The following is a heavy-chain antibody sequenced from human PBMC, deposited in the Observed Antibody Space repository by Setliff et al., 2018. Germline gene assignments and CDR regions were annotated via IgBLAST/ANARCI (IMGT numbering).Heavy chain of an antibody. V-gene: IGHV4-39*07. CDR3: ARRGDINGYYYHEDAFDI. Sequence: KTSETLSLTCTVSGGSISSSSYYWGWIRQPPGKGLEWIGEINHSGSTNYNPSLKSRVTTSVDTSKNQFSLNLTSVTAADTAVYYCARRGDINGYYYHEDAFDIWGQGTMVTVSS. J-gene: IGHJ3*02. CDR2: INHSGST. CDR1: GGSISSSSYY. D-gene: IGHD3-22*01.